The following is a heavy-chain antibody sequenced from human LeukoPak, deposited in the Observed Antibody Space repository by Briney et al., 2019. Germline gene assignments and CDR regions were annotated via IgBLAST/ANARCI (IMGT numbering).Heavy chain of an antibody. J-gene: IGHJ3*02. V-gene: IGHV4-59*08. CDR2: NYYSGST. D-gene: IGHD6-13*01. CDR1: GGSISSYY. CDR3: ARPNRWRQQLKNAFDI. Sequence: SSETLSLTCTVSGGSISSYYWSWIRQPPGKGLEWIGYNYYSGSTNYNPSLKSRATISVDTSKNQFSLKLSSVTAADTAVYYCARPNRWRQQLKNAFDIWGQGTMVTVSS.